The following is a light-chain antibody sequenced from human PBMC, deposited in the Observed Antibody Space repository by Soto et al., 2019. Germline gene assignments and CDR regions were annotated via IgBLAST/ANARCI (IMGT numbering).Light chain of an antibody. V-gene: IGLV2-11*01. CDR2: GVS. CDR1: NSDAGGYNY. J-gene: IGLJ3*02. CDR3: CSYVDTDTWV. Sequence: QSALTQPRSVSGSPGQTVTISCTGTNSDAGGYNYVSWYQQYPGKAPKLMISGVSERPSGVPDRFSVSKSGNTASLTISGLQAEDEADYYCCSYVDTDTWVFGGGTKLTVL.